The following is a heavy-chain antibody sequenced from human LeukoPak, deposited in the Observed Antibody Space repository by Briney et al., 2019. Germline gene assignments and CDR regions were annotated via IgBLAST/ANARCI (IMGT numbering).Heavy chain of an antibody. Sequence: ASVKVSCKVSGYTLTELSMHWVRQAPGKGLEWMGWINPNSGGTNYAQKFQGRVTMTRDTSISTAYMELSRLRSDDTAVYYCARGYSGYDMWGQGTLVTVSS. V-gene: IGHV1-2*02. CDR1: GYTLTELS. CDR3: ARGYSGYDM. D-gene: IGHD5-12*01. J-gene: IGHJ4*02. CDR2: INPNSGGT.